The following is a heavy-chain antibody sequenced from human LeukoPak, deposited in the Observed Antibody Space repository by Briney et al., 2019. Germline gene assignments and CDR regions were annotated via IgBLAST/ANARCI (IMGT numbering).Heavy chain of an antibody. CDR3: ASSSGWSAFDI. Sequence: PSETLSLTCTVSGGSISTYYRSWVRQPAGKGLEWIGRGFTSGTTNYNPSLKSRVTMSVDTSKNQFSLKLSYVTAADTAMYYCASSSGWSAFDIWGQGTMVTVSS. D-gene: IGHD6-19*01. CDR1: GGSISTYY. V-gene: IGHV4-4*07. J-gene: IGHJ3*02. CDR2: GFTSGTT.